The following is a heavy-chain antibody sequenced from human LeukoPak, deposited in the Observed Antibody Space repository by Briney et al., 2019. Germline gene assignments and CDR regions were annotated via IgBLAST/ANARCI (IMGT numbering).Heavy chain of an antibody. CDR3: ARLQRITMAGPDYWYFDL. CDR1: GDSISSYY. J-gene: IGHJ2*01. D-gene: IGHD3-10*01. Sequence: PSETLSLTCTVSGDSISSYYWSWLRQPPEKGLEWVGYIYYSGSNNYNPSLKRLVTISVDTSKTQFSLKMNSVTAADTAVYYCARLQRITMAGPDYWYFDLWGRGTLVTVPS. V-gene: IGHV4-59*01. CDR2: IYYSGSN.